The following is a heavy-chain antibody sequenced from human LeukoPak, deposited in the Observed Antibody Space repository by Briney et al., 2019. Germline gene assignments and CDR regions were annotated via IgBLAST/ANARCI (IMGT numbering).Heavy chain of an antibody. V-gene: IGHV3-33*01. J-gene: IGHJ3*02. CDR2: IWYDGSNK. CDR1: GFTFSSYG. D-gene: IGHD3-22*01. Sequence: GGSLRLSCAASGFTFSSYGMHWVRQAPGKGLEWVAVIWYDGSNKYYADSVKGRFTISRDNSKNTLYLQMNSLRAEDTAVYCCARARSSGSGGAFDIWGQGTMVTVSS. CDR3: ARARSSGSGGAFDI.